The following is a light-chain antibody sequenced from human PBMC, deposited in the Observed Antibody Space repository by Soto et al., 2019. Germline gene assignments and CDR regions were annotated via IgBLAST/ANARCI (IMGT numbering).Light chain of an antibody. J-gene: IGLJ3*02. CDR2: EVS. V-gene: IGLV2-23*02. CDR1: SSDVGSYNL. CDR3: CSYAGGRV. Sequence: QSALTQPASVSGSPGQSITISCTRTSSDVGSYNLVSWYQQHPGKAPKLMIYEVSKRPSGVSNRFSGSKSGNTASLTISGLQAEDEADYYCCSYAGGRVFGGGTKLTVL.